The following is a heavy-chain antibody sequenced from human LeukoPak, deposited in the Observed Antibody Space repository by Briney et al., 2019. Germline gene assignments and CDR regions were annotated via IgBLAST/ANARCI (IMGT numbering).Heavy chain of an antibody. V-gene: IGHV3-9*01. Sequence: GGSLTLSCAASGFTLYDYAMQWVRHSPGEGGEGVSGMRWRCCSIVCGDSVKGRFTISRDHAKNSLYLQMNRLRAEDTALYYCAKDANSGWHRSWFDPWGQGPLVTVSS. CDR1: GFTLYDYA. CDR2: MRWRCCSI. J-gene: IGHJ5*02. D-gene: IGHD6-19*01. CDR3: AKDANSGWHRSWFDP.